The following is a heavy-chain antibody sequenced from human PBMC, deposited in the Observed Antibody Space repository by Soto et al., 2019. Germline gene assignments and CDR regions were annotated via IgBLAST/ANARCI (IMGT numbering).Heavy chain of an antibody. CDR3: ASPPKVATIVNYYYGMDV. Sequence: QVQLVQSGAEVKKPGSSVKVSCKASGGTFSSYAISWVRQAPGQGIEWMGGIIPIFGTADYAQKFQGRVTNTANEATSSAYMELSSLRSEETAVYYCASPPKVATIVNYYYGMDVWGQGTTVTFSS. CDR1: GGTFSSYA. J-gene: IGHJ6*02. CDR2: IIPIFGTA. D-gene: IGHD5-12*01. V-gene: IGHV1-69*12.